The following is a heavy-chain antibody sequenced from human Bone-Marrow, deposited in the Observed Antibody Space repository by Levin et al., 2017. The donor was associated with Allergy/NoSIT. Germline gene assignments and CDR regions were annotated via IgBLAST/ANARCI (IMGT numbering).Heavy chain of an antibody. D-gene: IGHD2/OR15-2a*01. CDR2: INNRGTTT. Sequence: GGSLRLSCAATGFNFRVYAMSWVREVPGRGLEWVSAINNRGTTTYYSESVRGRFTISRDNSKNTVYLEMNSRRVDDTAVSYCSKDVVLSSSAPFDVWCQGTMVTVSS. CDR1: GFNFRVYA. J-gene: IGHJ3*01. V-gene: IGHV3-23*01. CDR3: SKDVVLSSSAPFDV.